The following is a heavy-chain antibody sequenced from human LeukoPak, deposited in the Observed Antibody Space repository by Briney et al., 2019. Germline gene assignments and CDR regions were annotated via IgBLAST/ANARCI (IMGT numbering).Heavy chain of an antibody. Sequence: ASVRVSCKASGDTFTNYGINWVRQAPGQRPEWMGWFSTYNGDTKYAQKLKGILTLTADTLKTTAYMELRTLISDDTATYYCAIGQGVITWGGADVYDVWGQGTTVIVSS. J-gene: IGHJ3*01. V-gene: IGHV1-18*01. D-gene: IGHD3-16*01. CDR1: GDTFTNYG. CDR2: FSTYNGDT. CDR3: AIGQGVITWGGADVYDV.